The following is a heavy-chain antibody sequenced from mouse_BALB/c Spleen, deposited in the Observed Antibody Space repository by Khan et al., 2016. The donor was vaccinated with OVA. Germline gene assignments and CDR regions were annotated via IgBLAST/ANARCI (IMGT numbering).Heavy chain of an antibody. V-gene: IGHV5-6*01. D-gene: IGHD1-1*01. CDR2: ISTGGHYT. Sequence: EVMLVESGGDLVEPGGSLKLSCAGSGFTFSTYGMSWVRQTPDKRLEWVATISTGGHYTYYPDSVRGRFTISRDNAKNTLYLQMTSLKSEDTAMFYCARLAYYYDSEGFAYWGQGTLVTVSA. CDR3: ARLAYYYDSEGFAY. J-gene: IGHJ3*01. CDR1: GFTFSTYG.